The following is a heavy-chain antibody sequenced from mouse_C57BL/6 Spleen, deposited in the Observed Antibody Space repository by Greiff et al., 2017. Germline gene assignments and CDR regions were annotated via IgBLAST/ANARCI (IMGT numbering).Heavy chain of an antibody. CDR2: INPYNGGT. D-gene: IGHD1-1*01. Sequence: VQLQQSGPVLVKPGASVKMSCKASGYTFTDYYMNWVKQSHGKSLEWIGVINPYNGGTSYNQKFKGKATLTVDKSSSTAYMELNSLTSEDSAVYYCARTPNYYGSSLYYFDYWGQGTTLTVSS. CDR3: ARTPNYYGSSLYYFDY. V-gene: IGHV1-19*01. J-gene: IGHJ2*01. CDR1: GYTFTDYY.